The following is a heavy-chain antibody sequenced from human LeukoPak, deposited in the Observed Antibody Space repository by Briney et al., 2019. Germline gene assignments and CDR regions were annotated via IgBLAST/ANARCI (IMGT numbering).Heavy chain of an antibody. D-gene: IGHD2-15*01. J-gene: IGHJ5*02. CDR1: GGSISSSSYY. V-gene: IGHV4-39*01. Sequence: PSETLSLTCTVSGGSISSSSYYWGRIRQPPGKGLEWIGSIYYSGSTYYNPSLKSRVTISVDTSKNQFSLKLSSVTAADTAVYYCARQIVVVVVAAPGWFDPWGQGTLVTVSS. CDR3: ARQIVVVVVAAPGWFDP. CDR2: IYYSGST.